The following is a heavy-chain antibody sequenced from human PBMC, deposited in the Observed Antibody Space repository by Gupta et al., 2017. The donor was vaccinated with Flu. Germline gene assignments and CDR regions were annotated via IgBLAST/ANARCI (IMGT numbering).Heavy chain of an antibody. Sequence: EVQLLESGGGLVQPGGSLRLSCAASGFTFSSYAMSWVRQAPGKGLEWVSAISGSGGSTYYADSVKGRFTISRDNSKNTLYLQMNSLRAEDTAVYYCAKDQADDFWSGYHFDYWGQGTLVTVSS. V-gene: IGHV3-23*01. D-gene: IGHD3-3*01. CDR2: ISGSGGST. CDR1: GFTFSSYA. J-gene: IGHJ4*02. CDR3: AKDQADDFWSGYHFDY.